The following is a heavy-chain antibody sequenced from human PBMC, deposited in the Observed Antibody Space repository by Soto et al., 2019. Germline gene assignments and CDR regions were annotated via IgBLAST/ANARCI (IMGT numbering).Heavy chain of an antibody. D-gene: IGHD1-26*01. Sequence: SETLSLTCTVSGGSISSYYWSWIRQPPGKGLEWIGYIYYSGSTNYNPSLKSRVTISVDTSKNQFSLKLSSVTAADTAVYYCAARIVGAIDDYWGQGTLVTVSS. J-gene: IGHJ4*02. V-gene: IGHV4-59*01. CDR3: AARIVGAIDDY. CDR1: GGSISSYY. CDR2: IYYSGST.